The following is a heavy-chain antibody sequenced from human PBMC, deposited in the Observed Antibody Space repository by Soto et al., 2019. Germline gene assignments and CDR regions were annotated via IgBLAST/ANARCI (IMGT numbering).Heavy chain of an antibody. V-gene: IGHV3-30-3*01. CDR1: GFTFSSYA. Sequence: GGSLRLSCAASGFTFSSYAMHWVRQAPGKGLEWVALISYDGSNKNYGDSVKGRFTISRDNSKNTLYLQMNSLRAEDTAVYYCARVNSGSYWGVYYFDYWGQGTLVTVSS. CDR3: ARVNSGSYWGVYYFDY. D-gene: IGHD1-26*01. CDR2: ISYDGSNK. J-gene: IGHJ4*02.